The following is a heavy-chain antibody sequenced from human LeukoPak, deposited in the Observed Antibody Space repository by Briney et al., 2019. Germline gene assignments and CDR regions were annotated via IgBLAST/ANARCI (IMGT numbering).Heavy chain of an antibody. J-gene: IGHJ3*02. V-gene: IGHV1-69*13. Sequence: SGKVSCKASGGTFSSYAISWVRQAPGQGLEWMGGIIPIFGTANYAQKFQGRVTITADESTSTAYMELSSLRSEDTAVYYCARDERERGAFDIWGQGTMVTVSS. CDR2: IIPIFGTA. CDR1: GGTFSSYA. D-gene: IGHD1-1*01. CDR3: ARDERERGAFDI.